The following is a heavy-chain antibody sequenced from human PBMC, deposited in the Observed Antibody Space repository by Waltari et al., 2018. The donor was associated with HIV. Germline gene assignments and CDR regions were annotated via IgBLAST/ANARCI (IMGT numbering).Heavy chain of an antibody. CDR1: GGSISSSSYY. J-gene: IGHJ5*02. Sequence: QLQLQESGPGLVKPSETLSLTCTVSGGSISSSSYYWGWIRQPPGKGLEWIGSIYYSGSTYYNPSLKSRVTISVDTSKNQFSLKLSSVTAADTAVYYCARLKTGYDYIWGSYRWFDPWGQGTLVTVSS. CDR3: ARLKTGYDYIWGSYRWFDP. V-gene: IGHV4-39*01. CDR2: IYYSGST. D-gene: IGHD3-16*02.